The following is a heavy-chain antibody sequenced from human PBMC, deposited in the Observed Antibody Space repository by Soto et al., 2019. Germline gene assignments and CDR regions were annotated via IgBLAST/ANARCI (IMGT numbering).Heavy chain of an antibody. CDR3: ARGTSHYNYVHVWY. CDR2: LKQDGRET. J-gene: IGHJ4*02. Sequence: EVQLVESGGGLVQPGGALRLSCAASGFTFSSYWMSWVRQAPGKALECVAKLKQDGRETYYVDSVKGRFTISRDNANSALYLQMDSLGAEDTAVYYCARGTSHYNYVHVWYWGQGTHVIVSS. CDR1: GFTFSSYW. D-gene: IGHD3-16*01. V-gene: IGHV3-7*03.